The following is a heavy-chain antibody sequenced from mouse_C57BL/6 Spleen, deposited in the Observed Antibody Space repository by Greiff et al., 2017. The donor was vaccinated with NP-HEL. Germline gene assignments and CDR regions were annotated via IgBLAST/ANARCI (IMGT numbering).Heavy chain of an antibody. J-gene: IGHJ2*01. V-gene: IGHV1-64*01. Sequence: QLHPPGADLFTPLASLPLSFLASGYTFTSYWLHWVKQRPGQGLEWIGMIHPNSGSTNYNEKFKSKATLTVDKSSSTAYMQLSSLTSEDSAVYYCARALITTVVEVGFDYWGQGTTLTVSS. D-gene: IGHD1-1*01. CDR1: GYTFTSYW. CDR3: ARALITTVVEVGFDY. CDR2: IHPNSGST.